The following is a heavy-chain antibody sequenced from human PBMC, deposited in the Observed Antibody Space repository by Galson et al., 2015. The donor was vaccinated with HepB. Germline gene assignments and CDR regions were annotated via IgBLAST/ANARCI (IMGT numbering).Heavy chain of an antibody. J-gene: IGHJ6*02. V-gene: IGHV3-53*01. CDR3: ARERRIAARYYYGMDV. CDR2: IYSGGST. CDR1: GFTVSSNY. D-gene: IGHD6-6*01. Sequence: SLRLSCAASGFTVSSNYMSWVRQAPGKGLEWVSVIYSGGSTYYADSVKGRFTISRDNSKNTLYLQMNSLRAEDTAVYYCARERRIAARYYYGMDVWGQGTTVTVSS.